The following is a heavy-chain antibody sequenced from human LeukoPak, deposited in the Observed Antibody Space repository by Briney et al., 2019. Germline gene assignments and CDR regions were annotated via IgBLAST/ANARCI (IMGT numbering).Heavy chain of an antibody. CDR2: FYPGDSDT. V-gene: IGHV5-51*01. J-gene: IGHJ3*02. CDR1: GYSFTSYW. D-gene: IGHD6-19*01. Sequence: GESLKISCKGSGYSFTSYWIGWVRQMPGKGLEWMGIFYPGDSDTRYSPSFQGQVTISADKSISTAYLQWSSLKASDTAMYYCARQRAPPAVSNAFDIWGQGTMVTVSS. CDR3: ARQRAPPAVSNAFDI.